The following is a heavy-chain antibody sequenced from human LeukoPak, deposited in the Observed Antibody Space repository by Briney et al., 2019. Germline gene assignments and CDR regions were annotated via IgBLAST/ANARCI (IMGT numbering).Heavy chain of an antibody. J-gene: IGHJ4*02. Sequence: GGSLRLSCAASGFTFSSYSMNWVRQAPGKGLEWVSSISSSSYIYYADSVKGRFTISRDNAKNSLYLQINSLRAEDTAVYYCAREGHYDFWSGYYTAMGFDYWGQGTLVTVSS. CDR1: GFTFSSYS. CDR3: AREGHYDFWSGYYTAMGFDY. CDR2: ISSSSYI. V-gene: IGHV3-21*01. D-gene: IGHD3-3*01.